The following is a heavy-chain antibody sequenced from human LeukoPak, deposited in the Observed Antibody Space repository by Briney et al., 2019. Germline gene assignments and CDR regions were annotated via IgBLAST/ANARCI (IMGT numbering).Heavy chain of an antibody. CDR3: AKDPRYNWNYWFDP. J-gene: IGHJ5*02. CDR2: ISYDGSNK. D-gene: IGHD1-7*01. CDR1: GFTFSSYA. Sequence: QTGGSLRLSCAASGFTFSSYAMHWVRQAPGKGPEWVAVISYDGSNKYYADSVKGRFTISRDNSKNTLYLQMNSLRAEDTAVYYCAKDPRYNWNYWFDPWGQGTLVTVSS. V-gene: IGHV3-30-3*01.